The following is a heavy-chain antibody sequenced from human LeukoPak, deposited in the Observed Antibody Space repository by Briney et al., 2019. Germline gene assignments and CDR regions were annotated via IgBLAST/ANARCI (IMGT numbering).Heavy chain of an antibody. CDR2: ISGDGGST. CDR3: AKDEEYYYGSGSYYLDY. Sequence: GGSLRLSCAASGFTFDDYAMHWVRQAPGKGLESVSLISGDGGSTYYADSVKGRFTISRDNSKNSLYLQINSLRTEDTALYYCAKDEEYYYGSGSYYLDYWGQGTLVTVSS. V-gene: IGHV3-43*02. D-gene: IGHD3-10*01. CDR1: GFTFDDYA. J-gene: IGHJ4*02.